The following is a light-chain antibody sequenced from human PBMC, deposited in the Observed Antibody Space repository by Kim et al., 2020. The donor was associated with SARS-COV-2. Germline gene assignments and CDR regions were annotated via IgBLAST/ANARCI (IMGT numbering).Light chain of an antibody. CDR3: QQYGSSPWT. CDR1: QSVSASY. V-gene: IGKV3-20*01. Sequence: PGERASLSCRASQSVSASYLAWYQQKPGQAPRLLMYGVSTRATDIPDRFSGSGSGTDFTLTISGLEPEDFAVYYCQQYGSSPWTFGQGTKVDIK. CDR2: GVS. J-gene: IGKJ1*01.